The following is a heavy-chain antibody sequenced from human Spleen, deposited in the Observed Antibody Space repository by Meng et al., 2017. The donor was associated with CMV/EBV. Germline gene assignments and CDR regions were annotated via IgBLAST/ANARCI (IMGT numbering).Heavy chain of an antibody. V-gene: IGHV4-34*01. CDR3: ARVPGTEDPVIDY. CDR1: GGSFSGYY. D-gene: IGHD3-10*01. J-gene: IGHJ4*02. Sequence: QVQLHQWGAGLLKPSGTLSLTCAVDGGSFSGYYWSWIRQPPGKGLEWIGEINHSGSTNYNPSLKGRVTISVDTSKNQFSLKLSSVTAADTAVYYCARVPGTEDPVIDYWGQGTLVTVSS. CDR2: INHSGST.